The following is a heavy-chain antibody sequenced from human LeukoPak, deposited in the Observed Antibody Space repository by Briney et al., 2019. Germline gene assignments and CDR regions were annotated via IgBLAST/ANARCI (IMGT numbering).Heavy chain of an antibody. D-gene: IGHD6-19*01. V-gene: IGHV3-30*18. CDR2: ISYDGSNK. CDR3: AKESYSSGTYYGMDV. J-gene: IGHJ6*02. CDR1: GFTFSSYG. Sequence: PGGSLRLSCAASGFTFSSYGMHWVRQAPGKGLEWVAVISYDGSNKYYADSVKGRFTISRDNSKNTLYLKMNSLRAEDTAVYYCAKESYSSGTYYGMDVWGQGTTVTVSS.